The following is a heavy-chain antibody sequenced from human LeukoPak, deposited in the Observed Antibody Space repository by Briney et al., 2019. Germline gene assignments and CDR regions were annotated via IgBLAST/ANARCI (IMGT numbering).Heavy chain of an antibody. CDR3: AREAPTYFDY. V-gene: IGHV3-74*01. J-gene: IGHJ4*02. CDR1: GFTFSCYW. CDR2: INSDGRST. D-gene: IGHD3-16*01. Sequence: PGGSLRLSCAASGFTFSCYWMHLFRQAPGKGLVWVSRINSDGRSTSYADSVKGRFTISRYNAKNTLYLQMNSLRAEDTAVYYCAREAPTYFDYWGQGTLVTVSS.